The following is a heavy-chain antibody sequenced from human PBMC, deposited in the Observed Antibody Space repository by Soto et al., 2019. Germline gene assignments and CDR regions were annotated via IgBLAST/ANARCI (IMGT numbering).Heavy chain of an antibody. V-gene: IGHV1-3*01. Sequence: QVQLVQSGAEVQKPGASVKVSCKASGYTFTSYAMHWVRQAPGQRLEWMGWINAGNGNTKYSQKFQVRVTITRDTSASTAYMELSSLRSEDTAVYYCARDFSWFGELIASDYWGQGTLVTVSS. J-gene: IGHJ4*02. CDR2: INAGNGNT. D-gene: IGHD3-10*01. CDR3: ARDFSWFGELIASDY. CDR1: GYTFTSYA.